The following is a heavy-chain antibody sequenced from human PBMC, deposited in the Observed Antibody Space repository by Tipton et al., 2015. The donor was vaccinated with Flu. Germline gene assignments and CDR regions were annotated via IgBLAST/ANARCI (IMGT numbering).Heavy chain of an antibody. CDR2: IWYDGTNE. J-gene: IGHJ5*02. CDR1: GFIFSTYG. CDR3: VRDKNEFCVFDL. Sequence: SLRLSCAASGFIFSTYGMHWVRQAPGKGLEWVAVIWYDGTNEYYADSVKGRFTILRDNSKNTVYLQMNNLRAEDTAVYYCVRDKNEFCVFDLWAQGTLVTVSS. D-gene: IGHD3-10*01. V-gene: IGHV3-33*01.